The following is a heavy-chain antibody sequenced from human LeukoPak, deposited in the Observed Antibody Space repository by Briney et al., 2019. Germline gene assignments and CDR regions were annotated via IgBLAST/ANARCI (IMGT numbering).Heavy chain of an antibody. V-gene: IGHV1-69*01. J-gene: IGHJ2*01. D-gene: IGHD3-22*01. Sequence: ASVKVSCKASGGTFTSYAISWVRQAPGQGLEWMGGIIPIFGKAKYAQKFQGRVTITADESTSTAYMELSSLRSEDTAVYYCARPAPKGSGFLGNYWYFDLWGRGTLVTVSS. CDR1: GGTFTSYA. CDR3: ARPAPKGSGFLGNYWYFDL. CDR2: IIPIFGKA.